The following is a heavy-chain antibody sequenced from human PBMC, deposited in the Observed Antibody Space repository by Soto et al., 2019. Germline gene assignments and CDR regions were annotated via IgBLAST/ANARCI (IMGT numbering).Heavy chain of an antibody. CDR3: TRIRGWGWLGPNDY. CDR1: GFSLSSARMS. CDR2: IFSSDAK. Sequence: ASGPTLVNPTETLTLTCTVSGFSLSSARMSVSWIRQPPGKALEWLAHIFSSDAKSYSASLKSRLTISRDTSTSQVVLTMTNMNPVDTATYYCTRIRGWGWLGPNDYWGQGTLVTVSS. J-gene: IGHJ4*02. D-gene: IGHD3-10*01. V-gene: IGHV2-26*01.